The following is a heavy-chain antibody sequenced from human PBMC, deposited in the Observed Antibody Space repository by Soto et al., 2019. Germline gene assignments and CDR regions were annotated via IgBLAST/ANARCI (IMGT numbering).Heavy chain of an antibody. CDR2: IKSKSDGGTP. CDR3: TTVEGFPRYYGMDV. J-gene: IGHJ6*02. Sequence: GFLKPSRATLGIPFAGPWINWVRQPPGKGLEWVGRIKSKSDGGTPDYAAPVKVRFTISRDDSKSTLYLQMNSLEVDDTGVYYCTTVEGFPRYYGMDVWGQGTTVTVSS. V-gene: IGHV3-15*01. CDR1: GIPFAGPW.